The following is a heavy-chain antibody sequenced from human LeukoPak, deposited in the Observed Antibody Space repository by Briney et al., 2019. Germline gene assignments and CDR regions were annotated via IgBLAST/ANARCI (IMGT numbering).Heavy chain of an antibody. Sequence: GGSLRLSCVLSTFTKAWMSWVRQAPGKGLEWVAYIKKTGSETYYVDSVKGRFTITRDNARNSLFLQMNSLRAEDTAVYYCAREDGYCSGGNCYSYFDSWGQGTLVTVSS. CDR1: TFTKAW. D-gene: IGHD2-15*01. CDR2: IKKTGSET. J-gene: IGHJ4*02. V-gene: IGHV3-7*01. CDR3: AREDGYCSGGNCYSYFDS.